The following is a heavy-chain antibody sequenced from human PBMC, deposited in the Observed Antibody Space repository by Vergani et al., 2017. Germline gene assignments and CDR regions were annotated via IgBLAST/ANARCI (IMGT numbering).Heavy chain of an antibody. D-gene: IGHD2-15*01. V-gene: IGHV3-7*01. CDR1: GFTFGDYY. CDR3: ARVTGGSAHYLHY. J-gene: IGHJ1*01. CDR2: IKRDGTET. Sequence: EVHLEESGGGLVQPGGSLRLSCAASGFTFGDYYMAWIRLAPGKGLYWVASIKRDGTETFYVDSVKGRFTISRDNAKTTLYLQMNSLRDEDRGVYYCARVTGGSAHYLHYWGQGTLVTVAS.